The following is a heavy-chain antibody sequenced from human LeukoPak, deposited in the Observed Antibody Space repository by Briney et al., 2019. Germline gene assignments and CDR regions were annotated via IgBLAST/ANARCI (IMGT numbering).Heavy chain of an antibody. CDR2: IKQDGSDK. Sequence: GGSLRLSCAASGFSFSSYWMSWVRQAPGKGLEWVANIKQDGSDKYYLTSVRGRFTISRDNAKNSLFLQMNSLRVEDTAVYYCARGREYYDSSGYSFDYWGQGTLVTVSS. CDR3: ARGREYYDSSGYSFDY. CDR1: GFSFSSYW. V-gene: IGHV3-7*03. D-gene: IGHD3-22*01. J-gene: IGHJ4*02.